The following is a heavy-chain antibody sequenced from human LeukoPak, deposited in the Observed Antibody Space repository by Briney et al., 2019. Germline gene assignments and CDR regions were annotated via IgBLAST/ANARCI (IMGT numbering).Heavy chain of an antibody. D-gene: IGHD6-13*01. V-gene: IGHV3-7*01. Sequence: PGGSLTLPCAASGFTFSSYWMSWVRQAPGKGLEWVANIKQDRSEKYYVDSVKGRFTISRDNAKNSLYLQMNSLRAEDTAVYYCARLGGGSSWYDYYYYMDVWGKGTTVTVSS. CDR3: ARLGGGSSWYDYYYYMDV. CDR2: IKQDRSEK. J-gene: IGHJ6*03. CDR1: GFTFSSYW.